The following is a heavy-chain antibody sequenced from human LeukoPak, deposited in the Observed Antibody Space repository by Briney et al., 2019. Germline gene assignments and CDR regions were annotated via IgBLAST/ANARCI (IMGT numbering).Heavy chain of an antibody. CDR3: AREEGSSWYYY. J-gene: IGHJ4*02. CDR2: IYSGGST. V-gene: IGHV3-53*01. D-gene: IGHD6-13*01. Sequence: GSLRLSCAASGFTVSSNYMSWVRQAPGKGLEWVSVIYSGGSTYYADSVKGRFTISRDNSKNTLYLQMNSLRAEDTAVYYCAREEGSSWYYYWGQGTLVTVSS. CDR1: GFTVSSNY.